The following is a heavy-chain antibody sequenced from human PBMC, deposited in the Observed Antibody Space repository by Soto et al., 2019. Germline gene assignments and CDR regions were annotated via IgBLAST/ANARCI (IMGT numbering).Heavy chain of an antibody. J-gene: IGHJ4*02. CDR2: ISYSGSI. V-gene: IGHV4-39*01. D-gene: IGHD5-18*01. Sequence: SETLSLTCTVSGGSISSDSYYWGWIRQSPERGLEWIASISYSGSIYYNPTLKSRLIISVDTSKNQFSLKLSSVTAADTAVYYCARHTAMVLFDYWGRGTLVTVSS. CDR1: GGSISSDSYY. CDR3: ARHTAMVLFDY.